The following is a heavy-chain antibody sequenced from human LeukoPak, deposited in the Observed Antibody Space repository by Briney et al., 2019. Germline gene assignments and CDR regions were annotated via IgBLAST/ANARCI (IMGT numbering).Heavy chain of an antibody. J-gene: IGHJ5*02. CDR1: GGSISSSSYY. D-gene: IGHD1-26*01. V-gene: IGHV4-39*01. Sequence: PSETLSLTCTVSGGSISSSSYYWGWIRQPPGKGLEWTGSIYYSGSTYYNPSLKSRVTISVDTSKNQLSLKLSSLTAADTAVYYCARHEYSGSYYGLSWFDPWGQGTLVTVSS. CDR3: ARHEYSGSYYGLSWFDP. CDR2: IYYSGST.